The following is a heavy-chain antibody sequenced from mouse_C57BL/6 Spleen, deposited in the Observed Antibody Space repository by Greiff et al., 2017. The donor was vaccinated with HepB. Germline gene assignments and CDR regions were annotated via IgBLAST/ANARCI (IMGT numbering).Heavy chain of an antibody. D-gene: IGHD2-2*01. CDR3: ARWVTYEGGDY. V-gene: IGHV1-55*01. Sequence: QVQLQQPGAELVKPGASVKMSCKASGYTFTSYWITWVKQRPGQGLEWIGDIYPGSGSTNYNEKFKSKATLTVDKSSSTAYMQISSLTSEDSAVYNCARWVTYEGGDYWGQGTTLTVSS. CDR2: IYPGSGST. J-gene: IGHJ2*01. CDR1: GYTFTSYW.